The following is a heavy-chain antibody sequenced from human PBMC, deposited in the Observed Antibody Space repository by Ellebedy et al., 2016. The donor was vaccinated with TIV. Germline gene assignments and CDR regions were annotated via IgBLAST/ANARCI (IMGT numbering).Heavy chain of an antibody. J-gene: IGHJ3*02. CDR2: IYHSGST. Sequence: SETLSLXXVVSGGSISSSNWWSWVRPSPGKGLEWIGEIYHSGSTNYNPSLKSRVTISVDKSKNQFSLKLSSVTAADTAVYYCARDPNGSAFDIWGQGTVVTVSS. V-gene: IGHV4-4*02. CDR3: ARDPNGSAFDI. CDR1: GGSISSSNW. D-gene: IGHD2-2*03.